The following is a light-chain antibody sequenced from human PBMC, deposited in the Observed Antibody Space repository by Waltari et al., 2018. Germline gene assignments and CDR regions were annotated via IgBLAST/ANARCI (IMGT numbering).Light chain of an antibody. CDR2: LNSDGSH. V-gene: IGLV4-69*01. Sequence: QLVLTHSPSASASLGASVKLTCTLRSGHSTYAIARHQQQPEKGPRYFMKLNSDGSHSKGDGIPDRFSGSSSGAERYLTIPSLQSEDEADYYCQTWGTGIHVFGGGTKLTVL. CDR3: QTWGTGIHV. CDR1: SGHSTYA. J-gene: IGLJ3*02.